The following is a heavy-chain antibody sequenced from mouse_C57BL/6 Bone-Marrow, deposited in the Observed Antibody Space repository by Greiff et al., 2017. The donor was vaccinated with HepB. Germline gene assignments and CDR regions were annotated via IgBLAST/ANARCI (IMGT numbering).Heavy chain of an antibody. V-gene: IGHV1-18*01. CDR2: INPNNGGT. D-gene: IGHD2-1*01. CDR1: GYTFTDYN. J-gene: IGHJ4*01. Sequence: VQLKQSGPELVKPGASVKIPCKASGYTFTDYNMDWVKQSHGKSLEWIGDINPNNGGTIYNQKFKGKATLTVDKSSSTAYMELRSLTSEDTAVYYCARGGPIYYGNYYAMDYWGQGTSVTVSS. CDR3: ARGGPIYYGNYYAMDY.